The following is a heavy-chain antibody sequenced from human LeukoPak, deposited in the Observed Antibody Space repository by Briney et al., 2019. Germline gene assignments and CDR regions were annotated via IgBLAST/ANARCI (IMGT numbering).Heavy chain of an antibody. J-gene: IGHJ4*02. Sequence: GGSLRLSCAASGFTFSDYYMSWIRQAPGKGLEWVSYISNSGSTIYYADSVKGRFTISRDNAKNSLYLQMNSLRAEDTAVYYCAKGLPATSLDYWGQGTLVTVSS. CDR1: GFTFSDYY. CDR3: AKGLPATSLDY. CDR2: ISNSGSTI. V-gene: IGHV3-11*01. D-gene: IGHD2-2*01.